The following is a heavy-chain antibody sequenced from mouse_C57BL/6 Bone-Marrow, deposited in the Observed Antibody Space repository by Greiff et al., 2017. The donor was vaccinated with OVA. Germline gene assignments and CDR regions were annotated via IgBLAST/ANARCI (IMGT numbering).Heavy chain of an antibody. J-gene: IGHJ4*01. V-gene: IGHV5-17*01. CDR1: GFTFSDYG. CDR3: ARGTGRGLYAMDY. Sequence: DVKLVESGGGLVKPGGSLKLSCAASGFTFSDYGMHWVRQAPEKGLEWVAYISSGSSTIYYADTVKGRFTISRDNAKNTLFLQMTSLRSEDTAMYYCARGTGRGLYAMDYWGQGTSVTVSS. D-gene: IGHD4-1*01. CDR2: ISSGSSTI.